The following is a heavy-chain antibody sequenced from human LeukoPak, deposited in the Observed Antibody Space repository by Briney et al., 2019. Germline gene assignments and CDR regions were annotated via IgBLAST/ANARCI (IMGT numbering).Heavy chain of an antibody. D-gene: IGHD5-12*01. Sequence: SETLSLTCAVYGGSFSGYYWSWIRQPPGKGLEWIGEINHSGSTNYNPSLKSRVTISVDTSKNQFSLKLSSVTAADTAVYYCARFPYGYDYDYGVLNEDYWGQGTLVTVSS. V-gene: IGHV4-34*01. CDR2: INHSGST. CDR1: GGSFSGYY. CDR3: ARFPYGYDYDYGVLNEDY. J-gene: IGHJ4*02.